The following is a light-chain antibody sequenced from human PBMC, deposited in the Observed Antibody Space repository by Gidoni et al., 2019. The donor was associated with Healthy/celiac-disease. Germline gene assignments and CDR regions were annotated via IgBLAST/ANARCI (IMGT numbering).Light chain of an antibody. Sequence: QSALTQPASVSGSPGPSITISCTGSSHDVGGYSYVSWYQQVPGKAPQLMIYDVSNRPSGVSDRFSGSKSGNTASLTISGLQAEDEAYYYCSSYASSTTLGVFGGGTKLTVL. V-gene: IGLV2-14*01. CDR1: SHDVGGYSY. CDR2: DVS. CDR3: SSYASSTTLGV. J-gene: IGLJ3*02.